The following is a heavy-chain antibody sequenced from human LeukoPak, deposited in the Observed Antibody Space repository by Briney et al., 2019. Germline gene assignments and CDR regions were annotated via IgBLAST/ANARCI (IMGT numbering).Heavy chain of an antibody. J-gene: IGHJ3*02. Sequence: PGGSLRLSCAASGFTFTSHWMTWVRQAPGKGLEWVAFIVYDGSDKYYADSVKGRFTISRDNSKNTLYLQMNSLRAEDTAVYYCAVPYYYDSSGYHDAFDIWGQGTMVTVSS. CDR3: AVPYYYDSSGYHDAFDI. D-gene: IGHD3-22*01. CDR1: GFTFTSHW. CDR2: IVYDGSDK. V-gene: IGHV3-30*02.